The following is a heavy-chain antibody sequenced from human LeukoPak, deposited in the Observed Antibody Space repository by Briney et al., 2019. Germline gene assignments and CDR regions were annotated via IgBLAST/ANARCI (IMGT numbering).Heavy chain of an antibody. D-gene: IGHD3-22*01. V-gene: IGHV3-74*01. CDR3: ARGPGSSGGAYVGDY. CDR1: GFTFSYHW. Sequence: GGSLRLSCAASGFTFSYHWMHWVRQVPGKGPVWVSRIDGGGSSISYADSVKGRFSISRDNGKSNLYLHMNSLRVEDSGVYYCARGPGSSGGAYVGDYWGHGSLVTVSS. CDR2: IDGGGSSI. J-gene: IGHJ4*01.